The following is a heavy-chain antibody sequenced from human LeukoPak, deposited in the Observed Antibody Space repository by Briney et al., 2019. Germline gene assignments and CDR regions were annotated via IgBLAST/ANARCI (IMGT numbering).Heavy chain of an antibody. CDR3: ARGRFGEWDNWFDP. D-gene: IGHD3-10*01. Sequence: ASVKVSCKASGYTFTGYYIHWVRQAPGQGLEWMAWINPNSGATNYAQKFQGRVTMTRDTSISTDYMELSRLTSDDTAVYFCARGRFGEWDNWFDPWGQGTLVTVSS. CDR1: GYTFTGYY. V-gene: IGHV1-2*02. J-gene: IGHJ5*02. CDR2: INPNSGAT.